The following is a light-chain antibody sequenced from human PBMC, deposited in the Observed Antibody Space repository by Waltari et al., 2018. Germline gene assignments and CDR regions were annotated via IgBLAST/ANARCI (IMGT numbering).Light chain of an antibody. CDR3: QHYDSYSAT. CDR1: QSITRS. V-gene: IGKV1-5*03. Sequence: DIQMTPSPSTLSASVGDRVTITCRASQSITRSLSGYQQKAGKAPKLLIYNASILESGVPSRFSGGGSGTEFTLTISSLQPDDFATYYCQHYDSYSATFGRGTKVEIK. J-gene: IGKJ4*02. CDR2: NAS.